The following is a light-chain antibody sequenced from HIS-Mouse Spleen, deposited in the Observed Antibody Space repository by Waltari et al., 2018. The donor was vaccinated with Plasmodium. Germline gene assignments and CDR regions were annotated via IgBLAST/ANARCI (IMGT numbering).Light chain of an antibody. J-gene: IGLJ2*01. CDR1: SSNIGSNT. CDR3: AAWDDSLNGVV. Sequence: QSVLTQPPSASGTPGQRVTISCSGSSSNIGSNTLNWYQQLPGTAPKLLIYSNKPRPSGVPDRFSGSKSGTSASLAISGLQSEDEADYYCAAWDDSLNGVVFGGGTKLTVL. CDR2: SNK. V-gene: IGLV1-44*01.